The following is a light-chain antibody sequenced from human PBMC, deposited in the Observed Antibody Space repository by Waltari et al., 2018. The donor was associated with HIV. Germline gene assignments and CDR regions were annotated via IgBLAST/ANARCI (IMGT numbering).Light chain of an antibody. V-gene: IGKV1-27*01. J-gene: IGKJ4*01. CDR1: QDIRHY. CDR2: SAS. CDR3: QKYNSVVS. Sequence: DFQMTQSPSYLSAFVGERVTITCRASQDIRHYVAWYQQKSGRVPKLLIHSASTLQSGVPSRFSGSTSGTEFTLTINSLQPDDVATYYCQKYNSVVSFGGGTKVEI.